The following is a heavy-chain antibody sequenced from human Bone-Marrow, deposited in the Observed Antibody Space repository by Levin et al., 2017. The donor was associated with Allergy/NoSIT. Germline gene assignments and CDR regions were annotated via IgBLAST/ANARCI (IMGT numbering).Heavy chain of an antibody. D-gene: IGHD6-25*01. Sequence: SETLSLTCAVSGGSISSSNWWSWVRQPPGKGLEWIGEIYHSGSTNYNPSLKSRVTISVDKSKNQFSLKLSSVTAADTAVYYCARDQRSRIGGMDVWGQGTTVTVSS. J-gene: IGHJ6*02. CDR1: GGSISSSNW. CDR3: ARDQRSRIGGMDV. V-gene: IGHV4-4*02. CDR2: IYHSGST.